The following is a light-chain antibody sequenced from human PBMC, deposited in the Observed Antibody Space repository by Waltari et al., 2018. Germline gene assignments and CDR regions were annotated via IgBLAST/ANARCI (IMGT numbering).Light chain of an antibody. CDR3: QQHDTYIA. V-gene: IGKV1-5*03. J-gene: IGKJ5*01. CDR1: QNINNW. CDR2: GAS. Sequence: DIQMTQSPSTLSASVGDRVTITCRASQNINNWLAWYQVKPGKAPSLLIYGASSLETGVPPRFSGSGSGTEFALPITRLQPADCATYYCQQHDTYIAFGQGTRLEIK.